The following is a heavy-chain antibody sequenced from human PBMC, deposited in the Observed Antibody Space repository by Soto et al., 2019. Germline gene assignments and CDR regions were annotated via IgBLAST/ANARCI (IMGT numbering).Heavy chain of an antibody. V-gene: IGHV4-31*03. CDR3: TRGDY. Sequence: QVHLQESGPGLVKPSQTLSLACSVSGESITSLGYYWTWVRQPPGKGLEWIGFVSYTGSPFYNSALRSRVTISRPTSQNQFFLAVKSVTVADTAMYFCTRGDYWGQGFLVTVSS. CDR1: GESITSLGYY. CDR2: VSYTGSP. J-gene: IGHJ4*02.